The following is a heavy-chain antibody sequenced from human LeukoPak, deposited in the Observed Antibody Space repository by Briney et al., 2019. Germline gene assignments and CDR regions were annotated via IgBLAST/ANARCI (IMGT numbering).Heavy chain of an antibody. CDR2: IYHSGST. Sequence: PSETLSLTCTVSGYSISGGYYWGWIRQPPGKGLEWIGSIYHSGSTYYNPSLKSRVTISVDTSKNQFSLKLSSVTAADTAVYYCVRGKSKFDYWGQGTLVTVSS. CDR1: GYSISGGYY. V-gene: IGHV4-38-2*02. J-gene: IGHJ4*02. CDR3: VRGKSKFDY.